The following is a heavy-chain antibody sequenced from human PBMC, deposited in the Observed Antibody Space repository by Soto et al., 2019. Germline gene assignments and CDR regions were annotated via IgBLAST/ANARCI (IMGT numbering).Heavy chain of an antibody. V-gene: IGHV3-23*01. CDR1: GFTFSSYA. D-gene: IGHD4-17*01. Sequence: EMQLLESGGGLVQPGGSLSLSCAASGFTFSSYAMSWVRQAPGKGLEWVSAISGSGGSTYYADSVKGRFTISRDNSKTTLYLQMNSLRAEDTAVYYCAKGDYGDYQTFDYWGQGTLVTVSS. CDR3: AKGDYGDYQTFDY. J-gene: IGHJ4*02. CDR2: ISGSGGST.